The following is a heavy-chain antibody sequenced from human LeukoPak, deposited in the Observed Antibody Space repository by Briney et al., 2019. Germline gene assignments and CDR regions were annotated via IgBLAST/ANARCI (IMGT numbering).Heavy chain of an antibody. J-gene: IGHJ4*02. Sequence: SETLSLTCTVSDYSISISYYWSWIRQPPGKGLEWIGEINHSGSTNYNPSLKSRVTISVDMSKNRFSLKLSSVTAADTAVYYCARHGRVYYGSGSYYPFDYWGQGTLVTVSS. CDR3: ARHGRVYYGSGSYYPFDY. CDR2: INHSGST. D-gene: IGHD3-10*01. CDR1: DYSISISYY. V-gene: IGHV4-34*01.